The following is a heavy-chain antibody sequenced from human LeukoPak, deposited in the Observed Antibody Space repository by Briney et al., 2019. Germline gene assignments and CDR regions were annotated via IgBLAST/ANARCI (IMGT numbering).Heavy chain of an antibody. V-gene: IGHV3-48*01. Sequence: GGSLRLSCAASGFTFRTYGMNWVRQAPWKGLEWVSYINSGSSAIYYADSVKGRFTMSRDNAKTSLYLQMNSLRVQDTAVYYCVRGETGSDYWGQGTLVTVSS. CDR1: GFTFRTYG. CDR2: INSGSSAI. J-gene: IGHJ4*02. D-gene: IGHD3-10*01. CDR3: VRGETGSDY.